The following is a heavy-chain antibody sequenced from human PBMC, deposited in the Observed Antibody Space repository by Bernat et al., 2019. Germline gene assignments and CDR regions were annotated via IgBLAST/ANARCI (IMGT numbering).Heavy chain of an antibody. J-gene: IGHJ5*01. CDR1: GFTFSNDW. Sequence: EVQLVESGGGLVQPGGSLRLSCAASGFTFSNDWMNWVRQAPGKGLEWVANIKEDGRGKQYVDSVKGRFSISRDNAKNSLYLQMNSLTAEDTAVYYCVPGYCGSDCYSVASWGQGTLVIVSS. V-gene: IGHV3-7*01. CDR3: VPGYCGSDCYSVAS. D-gene: IGHD2-21*02. CDR2: IKEDGRGK.